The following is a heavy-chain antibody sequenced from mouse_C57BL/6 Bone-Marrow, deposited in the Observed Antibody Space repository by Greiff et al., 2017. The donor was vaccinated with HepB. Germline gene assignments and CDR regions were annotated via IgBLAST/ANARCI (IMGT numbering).Heavy chain of an antibody. V-gene: IGHV14-4*01. J-gene: IGHJ3*01. CDR1: GFNIKDDY. D-gene: IGHD2-5*01. CDR2: IDPENGDT. CDR3: TPYSNETY. Sequence: EVKLMESGAELVRPGASVKLSCTASGFNIKDDYMHWVKQRPEQGLEWIGWIDPENGDTEYASKFQGKATITADTSSNTAYLQLSSLTSEDTAVYYCTPYSNETYWGQGTLVTVSA.